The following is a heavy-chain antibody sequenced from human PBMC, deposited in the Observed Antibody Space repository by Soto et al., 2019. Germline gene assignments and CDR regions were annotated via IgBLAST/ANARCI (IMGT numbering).Heavy chain of an antibody. CDR3: AKESSNRRTDFDY. D-gene: IGHD1-1*01. V-gene: IGHV3-23*01. J-gene: IGHJ4*02. Sequence: TGGSLRLSCGAAGFTFSSCAMSWVRQAPGKGLEWVSGIGGSGDDPDYADSVKGRFTISRDNSRNILYLQMNSLRVEDTAVYYCAKESSNRRTDFDYWGRGTLVTVSS. CDR1: GFTFSSCA. CDR2: IGGSGDDP.